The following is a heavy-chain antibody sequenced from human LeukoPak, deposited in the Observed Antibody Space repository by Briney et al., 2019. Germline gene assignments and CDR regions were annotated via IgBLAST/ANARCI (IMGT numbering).Heavy chain of an antibody. CDR2: INPNSGGT. CDR3: ARVGDSSGYYYNY. D-gene: IGHD3-22*01. CDR1: GYTFTAYY. J-gene: IGHJ4*02. Sequence: ASVKVSCKASGYTFTAYYMHWVRQAPGQGLEWMGWINPNSGGTNYAQKFQGRVTMTRDTSISTAYMELSRLRSDDTAVYYCARVGDSSGYYYNYWGQGTLVTVSS. V-gene: IGHV1-2*02.